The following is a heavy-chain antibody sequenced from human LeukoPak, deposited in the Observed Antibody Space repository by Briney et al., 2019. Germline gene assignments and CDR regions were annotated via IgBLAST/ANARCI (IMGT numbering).Heavy chain of an antibody. CDR2: INPNSGGT. CDR1: GYTFTGYY. Sequence: EASVKVSCKASGYTFTGYYMHWVRQAPGQGLEWMGWINPNSGGTNYAQKFQGRVTMTSDTSISTAYMELSRLRSDDTAVYYCAREGMSPQWELRGDWFDPWGQGTLVTVSS. J-gene: IGHJ5*02. D-gene: IGHD1-26*01. V-gene: IGHV1-2*02. CDR3: AREGMSPQWELRGDWFDP.